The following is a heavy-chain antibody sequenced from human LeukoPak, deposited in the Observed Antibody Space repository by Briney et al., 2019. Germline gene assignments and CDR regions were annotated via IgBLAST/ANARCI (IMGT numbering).Heavy chain of an antibody. D-gene: IGHD1-26*01. CDR2: IYHSGST. J-gene: IGHJ4*02. Sequence: SETLSLTCTVSGYSISSGYYWGWIRQPPGKGLEWIGSIYHSGSTYYNPSLKSRVTISVDTSKNQFSLKLSSVTAADTAVYYCARANNSGSYFYWGQGTLVTVSS. CDR1: GYSISSGYY. V-gene: IGHV4-38-2*02. CDR3: ARANNSGSYFY.